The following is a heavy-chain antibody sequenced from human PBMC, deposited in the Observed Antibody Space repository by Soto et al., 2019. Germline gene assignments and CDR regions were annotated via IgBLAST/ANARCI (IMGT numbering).Heavy chain of an antibody. V-gene: IGHV1-18*01. CDR2: ISPYNGNK. CDR1: GYVFTGYG. D-gene: IGHD3-10*01. J-gene: IGHJ4*02. Sequence: ASVKVSCKASGYVFTGYGINWVRQVPGQGLEWMGWISPYNGNKNYAQKFQGRVTMTTDTSTSTAYLEVKSLRSDDTAVYYCVRDLDGSGSYYTDYWGQGSLVTVS. CDR3: VRDLDGSGSYYTDY.